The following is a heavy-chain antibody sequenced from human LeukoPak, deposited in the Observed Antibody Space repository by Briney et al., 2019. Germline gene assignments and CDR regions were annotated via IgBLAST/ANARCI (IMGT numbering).Heavy chain of an antibody. Sequence: ASVKVSCKASGYTFTSYGISWVRQAPGQGLEWMGWISAYNGNTNYAQKLQGRVNMTTATSPSTAYMELRSLRSDDTAVYYCAREDILTGYSSAEYFQHWGQGTLVTVSS. V-gene: IGHV1-18*04. J-gene: IGHJ1*01. D-gene: IGHD3-9*01. CDR2: ISAYNGNT. CDR1: GYTFTSYG. CDR3: AREDILTGYSSAEYFQH.